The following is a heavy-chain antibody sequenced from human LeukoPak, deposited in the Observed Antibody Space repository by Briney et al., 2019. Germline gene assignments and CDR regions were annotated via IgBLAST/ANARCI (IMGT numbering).Heavy chain of an antibody. CDR1: GGSFSGYY. V-gene: IGHV4-34*01. Sequence: PSETLSLTCAVYGGSFSGYYWSWIRRPPGKGLEWIGEINHSGSTNYNPSLKSRVTISVDTSKNQFSLKLSSVTAADTAVYYCARGRLRFPWFDPWGQGTLVTVSS. CDR3: ARGRLRFPWFDP. D-gene: IGHD3-3*01. CDR2: INHSGST. J-gene: IGHJ5*02.